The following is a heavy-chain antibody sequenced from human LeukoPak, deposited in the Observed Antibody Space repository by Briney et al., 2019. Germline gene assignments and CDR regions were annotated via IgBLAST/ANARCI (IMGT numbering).Heavy chain of an antibody. D-gene: IGHD6-19*01. J-gene: IGHJ5*02. CDR3: ARHSSGWYQGWFDP. CDR1: GGSIGSSSYY. Sequence: SETLSLTCTVSGGSIGSSSYYWGWIRQPPGKGLEWIGSIYYSGSTYYNPSLKSRVTISVDTSKNQFSLKLSSVTAADTAVYYCARHSSGWYQGWFDPWGQGTLVTVSS. CDR2: IYYSGST. V-gene: IGHV4-39*01.